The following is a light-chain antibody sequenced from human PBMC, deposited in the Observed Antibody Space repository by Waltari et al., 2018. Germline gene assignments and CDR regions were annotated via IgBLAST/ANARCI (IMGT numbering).Light chain of an antibody. V-gene: IGKV1-5*03. Sequence: DIQMTQSPSILSASVGDRVTITCRASQRISNWLAWYQQQPGKAPKLLIFKTSSLESGVPSRFSGRGSGTDFTLTISSLQPEDYATYYCQQYYSYPRTFGQGTKVEIK. CDR2: KTS. CDR1: QRISNW. J-gene: IGKJ1*01. CDR3: QQYYSYPRT.